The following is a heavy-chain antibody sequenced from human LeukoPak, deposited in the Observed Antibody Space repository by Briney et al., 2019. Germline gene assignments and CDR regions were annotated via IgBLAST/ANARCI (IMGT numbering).Heavy chain of an antibody. CDR2: IYHSGST. V-gene: IGHV4-30-2*01. D-gene: IGHD2-2*01. J-gene: IGHJ3*02. CDR1: GGSISSGGNY. CDR3: ARDISVVVPAAKDPDAFDI. Sequence: PSETLSLTCTVSGGSISSGGNYWSWIRQPPGKGLEWIGYIYHSGSTYYNPSLKSRVTISVDRSKNQFSLKLSSVTAADTAVYYCARDISVVVPAAKDPDAFDIWGQGTMVTVSS.